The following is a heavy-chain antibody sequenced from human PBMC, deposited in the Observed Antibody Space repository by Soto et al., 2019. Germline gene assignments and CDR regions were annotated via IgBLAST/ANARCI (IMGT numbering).Heavy chain of an antibody. D-gene: IGHD6-13*01. J-gene: IGHJ4*02. CDR3: ATTSPLAAAFFY. Sequence: ASVKVSCKASGYTFTSYYMHWVRQAPGQGLEWMGIINPSGGSTSYAQKFQGRVTMTRDTSTSTVYMELSSLRSEDTAVYYCATTSPLAAAFFYRGQGTLVTVSS. CDR1: GYTFTSYY. CDR2: INPSGGST. V-gene: IGHV1-46*01.